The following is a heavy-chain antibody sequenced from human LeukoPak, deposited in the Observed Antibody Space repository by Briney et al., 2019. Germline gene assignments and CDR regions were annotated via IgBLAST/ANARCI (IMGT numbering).Heavy chain of an antibody. CDR3: ARSRVRGALADF. D-gene: IGHD3-10*01. V-gene: IGHV4-38-2*02. J-gene: IGHJ4*02. CDR2: IYHSGST. CDR1: GYSISSGYY. Sequence: PSETLSLTCTVSGYSISSGYYWGWIRQPPGKGLEWIGSIYHSGSTYYNPSLKSRVTISVDTSKNQFSLKVNSVTAADTAVYYCARSRVRGALADFWGQGTLVTVSS.